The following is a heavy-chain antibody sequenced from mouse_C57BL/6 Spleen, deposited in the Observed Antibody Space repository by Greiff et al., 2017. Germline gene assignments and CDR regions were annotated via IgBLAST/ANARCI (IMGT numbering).Heavy chain of an antibody. J-gene: IGHJ3*01. Sequence: EVQLQESGPELVKPGASVKIPCKASGYTFTDYNMDWVKQSHGKSLEWIGDINPNNGGTIYNQKFKGKATLTVDKSSSTAYMELRSLPSEDTAVYYCARRYGSSPRFAYWGQGTLVTVSA. V-gene: IGHV1-18*01. CDR3: ARRYGSSPRFAY. D-gene: IGHD1-1*01. CDR1: GYTFTDYN. CDR2: INPNNGGT.